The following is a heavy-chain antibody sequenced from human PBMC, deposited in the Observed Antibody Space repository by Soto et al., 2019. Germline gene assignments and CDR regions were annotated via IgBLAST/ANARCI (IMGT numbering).Heavy chain of an antibody. V-gene: IGHV3-30*03. Sequence: QPGGSLRLSCAASGFTFRSYGMHWVRQAPGKGLEWVADISYDGSNKYYADSVKGRFTVARDNSDNTLSLEMNSLRAEDTAVYYCARLLRDGILRATTPLGDWGQGTRVTVSS. J-gene: IGHJ4*02. D-gene: IGHD1-26*01. CDR3: ARLLRDGILRATTPLGD. CDR2: ISYDGSNK. CDR1: GFTFRSYG.